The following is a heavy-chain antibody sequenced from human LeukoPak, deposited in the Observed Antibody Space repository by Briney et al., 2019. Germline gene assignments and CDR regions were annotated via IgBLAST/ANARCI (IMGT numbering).Heavy chain of an antibody. CDR2: IYDSGST. Sequence: PSETLSLTCSVSGGSINSYYRSWIRQPPGKGLEWIGSIYDSGSTYYNPSLKSRVTISVDTSKNQFSLKLNSVTAADTAVYYCARHYGPWGQGTLVTVSS. J-gene: IGHJ5*02. V-gene: IGHV4-59*05. CDR1: GGSINSYY. CDR3: ARHYGP. D-gene: IGHD3-16*01.